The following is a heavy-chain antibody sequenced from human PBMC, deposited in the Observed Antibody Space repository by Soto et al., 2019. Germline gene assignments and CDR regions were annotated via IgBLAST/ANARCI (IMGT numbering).Heavy chain of an antibody. Sequence: QVHLQESGPGLVKPSETLSLTCTVSGGSVSSDNDYWTLIRQPPGKGLEWIGHTYHSGSTNYNPSLKSRVSISVDTSKNRFSLKVTSVTAADTAIYYCARAYYDSWSGYFDYWGQGTLVTVSS. D-gene: IGHD3-3*01. V-gene: IGHV4-61*01. CDR1: GGSVSSDNDY. CDR3: ARAYYDSWSGYFDY. CDR2: TYHSGST. J-gene: IGHJ4*02.